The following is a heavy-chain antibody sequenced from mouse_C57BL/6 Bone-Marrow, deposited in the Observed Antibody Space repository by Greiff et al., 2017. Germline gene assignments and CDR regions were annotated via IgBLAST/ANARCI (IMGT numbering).Heavy chain of an antibody. CDR2: IWGGGST. D-gene: IGHD1-1*01. CDR1: GFSFTSYG. CDR3: AKQREFITTVRLLG. V-gene: IGHV2-9*01. J-gene: IGHJ3*01. Sequence: VKLVESGPGLVAPSQSLSITCTVSGFSFTSYGVDWVRQPPGKGLEWLGVIWGGGSTNYNSALMSRLSISKDNSKSQVFLKMNSLQTDDTAMYYCAKQREFITTVRLLGWGQGTLVTVSA.